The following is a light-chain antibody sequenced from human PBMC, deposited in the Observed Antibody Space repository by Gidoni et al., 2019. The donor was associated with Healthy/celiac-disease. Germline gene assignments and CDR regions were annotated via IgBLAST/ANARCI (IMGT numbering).Light chain of an antibody. CDR3: MQALQTPLT. Sequence: DIVLTQSPLSLPVTPGEPASISCRSSPSLLHSNGYNYLDWYLQKPGQSPQLLIYLGSNRASGVPDRFSGRGSGTDFTLKISRVEAEDVGVYYCMQALQTPLTFGGGTKVEIK. CDR1: PSLLHSNGYNY. CDR2: LGS. V-gene: IGKV2-28*01. J-gene: IGKJ4*01.